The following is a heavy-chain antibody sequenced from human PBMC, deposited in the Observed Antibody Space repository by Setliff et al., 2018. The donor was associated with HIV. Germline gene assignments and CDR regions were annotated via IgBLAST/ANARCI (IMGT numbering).Heavy chain of an antibody. Sequence: ASVKVSCKAPGGTFRSNSINWVRQAPGQGLEWMGTIIPFIDATHYAQIFQGRLTITADETSNTAYMELSSLRLHDTAVYYCAKAAVEMTTIAFGGPPGYWGQGTLVTVSS. CDR3: AKAAVEMTTIAFGGPPGY. J-gene: IGHJ4*02. CDR2: IIPFIDAT. V-gene: IGHV1-69*11. D-gene: IGHD3-16*01. CDR1: GGTFRSNS.